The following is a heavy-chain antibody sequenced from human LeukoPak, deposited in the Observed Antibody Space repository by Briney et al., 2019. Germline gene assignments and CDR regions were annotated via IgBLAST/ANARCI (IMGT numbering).Heavy chain of an antibody. CDR1: GYTFTSYD. Sequence: ASVKVSCKASGYTFTSYDINWVRQATGQGLEWMGWMNPNSGNTGYAQKFQGRVTMTRNTSISTAYMELGSLRSEDTAVYYCAVGVAAYYDDFDIWGQGTMVTVSS. V-gene: IGHV1-8*01. J-gene: IGHJ3*02. CDR3: AVGVAAYYDDFDI. CDR2: MNPNSGNT. D-gene: IGHD2-15*01.